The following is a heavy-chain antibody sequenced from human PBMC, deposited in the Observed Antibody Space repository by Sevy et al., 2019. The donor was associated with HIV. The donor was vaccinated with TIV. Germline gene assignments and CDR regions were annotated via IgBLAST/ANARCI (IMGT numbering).Heavy chain of an antibody. CDR1: GFTVSSNY. V-gene: IGHV3-53*01. CDR3: ARGRIQLWYPEAFDI. J-gene: IGHJ3*02. Sequence: GGSLRLSCAASGFTVSSNYMSWVRQAPGKGLEWVSVIYSGGSTYYAYSVKGRFTISRDNSKNTLYLQMNSLRAEDTAVYYCARGRIQLWYPEAFDIWGQGTMVTVSS. CDR2: IYSGGST. D-gene: IGHD5-18*01.